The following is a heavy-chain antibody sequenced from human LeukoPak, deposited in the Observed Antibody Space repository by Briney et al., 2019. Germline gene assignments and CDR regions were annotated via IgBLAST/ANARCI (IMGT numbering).Heavy chain of an antibody. CDR1: GYSFTSYW. J-gene: IGHJ3*02. V-gene: IGHV5-51*01. Sequence: GESLKISCKGSGYSFTSYWIGWVRQMPGKGLEWMGIIYPGDSDTRYSPSFQGQVTISADKSISTAYLQWSSLKASDTAMYYCAKGDEEWLVRGGAFGIWGQGTMVTVSS. D-gene: IGHD6-19*01. CDR3: AKGDEEWLVRGGAFGI. CDR2: IYPGDSDT.